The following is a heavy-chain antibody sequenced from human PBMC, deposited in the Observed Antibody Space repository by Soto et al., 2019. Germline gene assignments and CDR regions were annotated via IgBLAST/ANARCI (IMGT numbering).Heavy chain of an antibody. J-gene: IGHJ4*02. Sequence: EVQLVESGGGLVQPGGSLRLSCAASGFTFSSYDMHWVRQATGKGLEWVSAIGPAGDTYYPGSVKGRFTISRENAKNSLYLQMTSLSAGDTAVYYCARGPVAGTVDYWGQGTLVTVSS. V-gene: IGHV3-13*04. CDR3: ARGPVAGTVDY. CDR2: IGPAGDT. D-gene: IGHD6-19*01. CDR1: GFTFSSYD.